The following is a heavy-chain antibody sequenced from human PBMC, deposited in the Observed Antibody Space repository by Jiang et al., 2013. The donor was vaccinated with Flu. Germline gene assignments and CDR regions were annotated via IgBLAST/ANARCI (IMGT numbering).Heavy chain of an antibody. CDR1: GGSVSDSY. CDR3: ARSPGRHFFDS. CDR2: NTHSGNT. V-gene: IGHV4-34*01. Sequence: KPSETLSLTRVVYGGSVSDSYWNWIRQPPGKGLEWIGENTHSGNTKYNPSLKSRVTISVDTSNNQFSLKLTSVTAADAALYFCARSPGRHFFDSWGQGTLVTVSS. D-gene: IGHD2/OR15-2a*01. J-gene: IGHJ4*02.